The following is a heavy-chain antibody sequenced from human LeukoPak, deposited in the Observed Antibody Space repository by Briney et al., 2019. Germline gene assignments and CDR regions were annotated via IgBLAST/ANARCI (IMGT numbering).Heavy chain of an antibody. D-gene: IGHD3-10*01. CDR2: INHSGST. CDR3: ARGQLLWFGGYWFDP. CDR1: GGSFNGYY. V-gene: IGHV4-34*01. Sequence: PSETLSLTCAVYGGSFNGYYWSWIRQPPGKGLEWIGEINHSGSTNYNPSLKSRVTISVDTSKNQFSLKLSSVTAADTAVYYCARGQLLWFGGYWFDPWGQGTLVTVSS. J-gene: IGHJ5*02.